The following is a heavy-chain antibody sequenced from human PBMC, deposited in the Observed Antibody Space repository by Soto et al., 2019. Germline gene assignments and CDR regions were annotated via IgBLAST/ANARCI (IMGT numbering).Heavy chain of an antibody. J-gene: IGHJ6*03. V-gene: IGHV3-7*01. Sequence: GGSLRLSCAASGFTFSSYWMSWVRQAPGKGLEWVANIKQDGREKYYVDSVKGRFTISRDNAKNSLYLQMNSLRAEDTAVYYCARRDEYSSSPYYYYYYMDVWGKGTTVTVSS. CDR2: IKQDGREK. CDR1: GFTFSSYW. D-gene: IGHD6-13*01. CDR3: ARRDEYSSSPYYYYYYMDV.